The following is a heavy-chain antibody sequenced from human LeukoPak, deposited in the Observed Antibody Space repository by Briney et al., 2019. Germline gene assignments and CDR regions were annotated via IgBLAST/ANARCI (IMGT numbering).Heavy chain of an antibody. D-gene: IGHD6-6*01. CDR2: IYYSGST. Sequence: SETLSLTCTVSGGSISSGGYYWSWIRQPPGKGLEWIGYIYYSGSTNYNPSLKSRVTISVDTSKNQFSLKLSSVTAADTAVYYCAREGPGGSSSYYYGMDVWGQGTTVTVSS. CDR3: AREGPGGSSSYYYGMDV. CDR1: GGSISSGGYY. V-gene: IGHV4-61*08. J-gene: IGHJ6*02.